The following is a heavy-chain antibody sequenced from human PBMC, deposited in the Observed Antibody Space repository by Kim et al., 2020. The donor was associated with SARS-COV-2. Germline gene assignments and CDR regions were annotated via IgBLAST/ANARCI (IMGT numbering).Heavy chain of an antibody. Sequence: GGSLRLSCAASGFTFSSYGMHWVRQAPGKGLEWVAVIWYDGSNKYYADSVKGRFTISRDNSKNTLYLQMNSLRAEDTAVYYCAKELSVVVVVAALDYWGQGTLVTVSS. V-gene: IGHV3-33*06. CDR1: GFTFSSYG. D-gene: IGHD2-15*01. CDR3: AKELSVVVVVAALDY. CDR2: IWYDGSNK. J-gene: IGHJ4*02.